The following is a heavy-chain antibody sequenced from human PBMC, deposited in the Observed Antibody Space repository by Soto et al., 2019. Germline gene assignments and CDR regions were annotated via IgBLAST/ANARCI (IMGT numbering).Heavy chain of an antibody. CDR3: ARQRLRYDILTGYYPAYYYGMDV. D-gene: IGHD3-9*01. Sequence: ASETLSLTCTVSGGSISSSSYYWGWIRQPPGKGLEWIGSIYYSGSTYYNPSLKSRVTISVDTSKNQFSLKLSSVTAADTAVYYCARQRLRYDILTGYYPAYYYGMDVWGQGTTVTVSS. J-gene: IGHJ6*02. CDR1: GGSISSSSYY. CDR2: IYYSGST. V-gene: IGHV4-39*01.